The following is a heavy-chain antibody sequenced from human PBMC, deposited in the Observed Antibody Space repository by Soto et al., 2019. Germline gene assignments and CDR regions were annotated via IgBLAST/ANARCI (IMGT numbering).Heavy chain of an antibody. CDR3: AKNQGVELVPLATVDWFDP. CDR1: GFIFENFG. CDR2: ISGSGFKK. V-gene: IGHV3-23*01. Sequence: PGGSLRLSCAASGFIFENFGMSWVRQAPGKGLEWISSISGSGFKKYYADSVKGRFNISRDNSKSTVYLELNNLSAEDTAVYHCAKNQGVELVPLATVDWFDPWGQGSGVTVAS. D-gene: IGHD1-26*01. J-gene: IGHJ5*02.